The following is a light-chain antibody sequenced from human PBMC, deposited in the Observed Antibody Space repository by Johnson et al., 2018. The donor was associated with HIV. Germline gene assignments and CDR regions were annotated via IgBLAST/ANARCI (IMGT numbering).Light chain of an antibody. J-gene: IGLJ1*01. CDR2: DNN. V-gene: IGLV1-51*01. CDR3: GTWDGSLSVAYV. Sequence: QSVLTQPPSVSAAPGQKVTISCSGSSSNIGNNFVSWYQQLPGTAPKLLIYDNNKRPSGIPDRFSGSKSGTSATLGITGLQTGDEADYYCGTWDGSLSVAYVFGTGPKVTVL. CDR1: SSNIGNNF.